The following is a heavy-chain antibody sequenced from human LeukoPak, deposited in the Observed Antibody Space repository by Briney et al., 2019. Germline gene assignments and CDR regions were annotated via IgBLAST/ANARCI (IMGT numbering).Heavy chain of an antibody. CDR2: ISCYNGDT. Sequence: AASVKVSCTASGYTFTHHGISWVRQAPGQGLEWMGWISCYNGDTNYAQKLQGRVTMSTDTSTTTAYMELTGLRPDDTAVYYCVRDPTNTSGRYAYFDSWGQGTLVTVSS. J-gene: IGHJ4*02. CDR3: VRDPTNTSGRYAYFDS. CDR1: GYTFTHHG. D-gene: IGHD6-19*01. V-gene: IGHV1-18*01.